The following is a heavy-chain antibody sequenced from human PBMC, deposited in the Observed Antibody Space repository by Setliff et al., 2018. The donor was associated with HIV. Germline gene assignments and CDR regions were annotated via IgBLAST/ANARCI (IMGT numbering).Heavy chain of an antibody. CDR3: ARQLTMVRGVYQPYYYTYMDV. V-gene: IGHV4-59*08. CDR2: IYYSGST. J-gene: IGHJ6*03. D-gene: IGHD3-10*01. Sequence: SETLSLTCTVSGGSISSYYWSWIRPPQGKGLEWIGYIYYSGSTNYNHSLKSRVTLSVDTSKNQVTRNLSSVTAADTAVYYCARQLTMVRGVYQPYYYTYMDVWGKGTTVTVAS. CDR1: GGSISSYY.